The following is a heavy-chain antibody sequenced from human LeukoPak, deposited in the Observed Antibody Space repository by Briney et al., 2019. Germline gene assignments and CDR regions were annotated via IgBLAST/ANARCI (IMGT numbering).Heavy chain of an antibody. Sequence: GESLKISCKGSGYSFTSYWIGWARQMPGKGLEWMGIIYPGDSDTRYSPSFQGQVTISADKSISTAYLQWSSLKASDTAMYYCASHGIAVAGMSPFDYWGQGTLVTVSS. V-gene: IGHV5-51*01. CDR2: IYPGDSDT. J-gene: IGHJ4*02. D-gene: IGHD6-19*01. CDR3: ASHGIAVAGMSPFDY. CDR1: GYSFTSYW.